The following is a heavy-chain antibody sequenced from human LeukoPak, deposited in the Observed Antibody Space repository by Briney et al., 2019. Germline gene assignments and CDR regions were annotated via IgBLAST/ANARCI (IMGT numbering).Heavy chain of an antibody. CDR2: ISYDGSNE. D-gene: IGHD5-12*01. CDR1: GFTFSSYV. Sequence: GRSLRLSCAASGFTFSSYVMHWVRQAPGKGLEWVAIISYDGSNEYYADSVKGRFTISRDNSKNTLYLQMNSLRAADTAVYFCAKDGRTGYPFDYWGRGTLVTVSS. V-gene: IGHV3-30*04. CDR3: AKDGRTGYPFDY. J-gene: IGHJ4*02.